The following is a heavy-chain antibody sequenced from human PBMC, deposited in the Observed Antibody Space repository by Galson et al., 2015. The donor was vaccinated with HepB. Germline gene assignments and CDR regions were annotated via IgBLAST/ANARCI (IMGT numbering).Heavy chain of an antibody. V-gene: IGHV7-4-1*02. CDR1: GYTFTSYA. CDR3: ARVLRARPVLRFLEWSDSDAFDI. D-gene: IGHD3-3*01. J-gene: IGHJ3*02. Sequence: SVKVSCKASGYTFTSYAMNWVRQAPGQGLEWMGWINTNTGNPTYAQGFTGRFVFSLDTSVSTAYLQISSLKAEDTAVYYCARVLRARPVLRFLEWSDSDAFDIWGQGTMVTVSS. CDR2: INTNTGNP.